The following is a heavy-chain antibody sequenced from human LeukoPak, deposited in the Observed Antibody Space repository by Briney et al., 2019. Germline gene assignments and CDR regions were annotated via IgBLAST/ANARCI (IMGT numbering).Heavy chain of an antibody. J-gene: IGHJ1*01. CDR1: GYTFINYN. CDR3: ARDESTSILWW. Sequence: ASVKVSCKASGYTFINYNMHWVRQAPGQGLEWMGIINPSGGSTSYAQKFQGRVTMTRDTSTSTVYMELSSLSSEDTAVYYCARDESTSILWWWGQGTLVTVSS. V-gene: IGHV1-46*01. D-gene: IGHD2-21*01. CDR2: INPSGGST.